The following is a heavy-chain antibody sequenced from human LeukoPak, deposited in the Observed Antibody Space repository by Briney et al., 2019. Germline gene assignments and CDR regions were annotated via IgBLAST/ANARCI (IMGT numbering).Heavy chain of an antibody. D-gene: IGHD4-17*01. CDR3: ARGPSTAVTNRNYFDY. CDR2: INPNSGGT. CDR1: GYTFTGYY. V-gene: IGHV1-2*02. J-gene: IGHJ4*02. Sequence: ASVKVSCKASGYTFTGYYMHWVRQAPGQGLEWMGWINPNSGGTSYAQKFQGRITMTRDTSISTAYMELNRLRSDDTAVYYCARGPSTAVTNRNYFDYWGQGTLVTVSS.